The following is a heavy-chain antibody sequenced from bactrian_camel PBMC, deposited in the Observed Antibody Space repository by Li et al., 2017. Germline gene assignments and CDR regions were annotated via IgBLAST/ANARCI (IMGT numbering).Heavy chain of an antibody. CDR3: VKHWHG. D-gene: IGHD1*01. CDR2: IDRYDGP. J-gene: IGHJ4*01. V-gene: IGHV3S53*01. CDR1: GYIFSRHL. Sequence: VQLVESGGGSVQAGGSLRLTCAASGYIFSRHLMAWFRQAPGKEREGVALIDRYDGPTYTDAVKGRFTISRDNLQMNSLKSEDTGLYYCVKHWHGWGLGTQVTVS.